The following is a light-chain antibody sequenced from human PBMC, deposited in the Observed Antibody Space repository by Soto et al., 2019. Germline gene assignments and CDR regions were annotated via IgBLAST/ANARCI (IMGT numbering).Light chain of an antibody. CDR2: GAS. CDR3: QQYNNWPWT. V-gene: IGKV3D-15*01. Sequence: IVLTQSPGTLSLSPGERVTLSCRASQSVTTRLAWYQHKPGQAPRLLMSGASSRASGVPVRFSGSGSGTDFTLTISSLQSVDFAVYSCQQYNNWPWTFGQGTKVDIK. CDR1: QSVTTR. J-gene: IGKJ1*01.